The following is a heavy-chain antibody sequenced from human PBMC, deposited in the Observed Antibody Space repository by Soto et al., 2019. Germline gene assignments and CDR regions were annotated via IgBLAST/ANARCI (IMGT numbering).Heavy chain of an antibody. D-gene: IGHD4-4*01. Sequence: GGSXRLSCASSGFTFSIYGIHWFRQAPGKGLEWVAVISYDGSNKYYADSVKGRFTISRDNSKKTLYLQMNSLRAEDTAVYYCEKDLTVNTKDNNYGMEVWGQGTTV. CDR2: ISYDGSNK. CDR1: GFTFSIYG. CDR3: EKDLTVNTKDNNYGMEV. V-gene: IGHV3-30*18. J-gene: IGHJ6*02.